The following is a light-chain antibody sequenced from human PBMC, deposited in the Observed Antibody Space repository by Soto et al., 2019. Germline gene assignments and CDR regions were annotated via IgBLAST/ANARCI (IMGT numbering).Light chain of an antibody. V-gene: IGKV1-39*01. J-gene: IGKJ1*01. CDR1: QYISTY. Sequence: DIQMTQSPSSLSASVGDSLTITCRASQYISTYLNWYQQKPGKAPKALISAASSLQSGVPSNFSGSGSGTDFTLTISNLQPEDFATYYCQQSYRLPLTFGQGTKVDIK. CDR3: QQSYRLPLT. CDR2: AAS.